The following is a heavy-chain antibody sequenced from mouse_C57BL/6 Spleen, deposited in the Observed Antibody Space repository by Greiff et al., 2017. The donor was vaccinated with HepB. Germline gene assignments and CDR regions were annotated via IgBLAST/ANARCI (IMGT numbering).Heavy chain of an antibody. CDR1: GFSLTSYG. Sequence: VKLVESGPGLVQPSQSLSITCTVSGFSLTSYGVHWVRQSPGKGLEWLGVIWRGGSTDYNAAFMSRLSITKNNSKNQVCFKMNSLQADDTAIYYCAKNHDGYEPHWYFDVWGTGTTVTVSS. V-gene: IGHV2-5*01. CDR2: IWRGGST. D-gene: IGHD2-3*01. J-gene: IGHJ1*03. CDR3: AKNHDGYEPHWYFDV.